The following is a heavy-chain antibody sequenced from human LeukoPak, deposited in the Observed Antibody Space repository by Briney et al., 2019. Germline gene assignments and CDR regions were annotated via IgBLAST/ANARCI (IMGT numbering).Heavy chain of an antibody. CDR1: GCSISSSSYY. D-gene: IGHD4-23*01. J-gene: IGHJ4*02. CDR2: IYYSGST. V-gene: IGHV4-39*01. Sequence: SETLSLTCTVSGCSISSSSYYWGWIRQPPGKGLEWIGSIYYSGSTYYNPSLKSRVTISVDTSKNQFSLKLSSVTAADTAVYYCARHFPGSRGGNSYYFDYWGQGTLVTVSS. CDR3: ARHFPGSRGGNSYYFDY.